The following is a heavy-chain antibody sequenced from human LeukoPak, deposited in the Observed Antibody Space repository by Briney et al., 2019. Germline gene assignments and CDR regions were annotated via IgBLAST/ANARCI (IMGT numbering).Heavy chain of an antibody. V-gene: IGHV3-48*03. CDR1: GFTFSSYE. Sequence: GGSLRLSCAASGFTFSSYEMNWVRQAPGKGLEWVSYISSSGSIIYYADSVKGRFTISRDNAKNSLYLQMNSLRAEDTAVYYCAREPLGVVVVVAATGYFDYWGQGTLVTVSS. J-gene: IGHJ4*02. D-gene: IGHD2-15*01. CDR3: AREPLGVVVVVAATGYFDY. CDR2: ISSSGSII.